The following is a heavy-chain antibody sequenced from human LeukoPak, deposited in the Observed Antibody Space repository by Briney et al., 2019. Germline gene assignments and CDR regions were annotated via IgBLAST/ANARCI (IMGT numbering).Heavy chain of an antibody. V-gene: IGHV1-2*02. J-gene: IGHJ5*02. CDR3: ARDMGGGDLMFWFDP. CDR1: GYTFTGYY. Sequence: GASVKVSCKASGYTFTGYYMHCVRQAPGQGLEWMGWINPNSGGTNYAQKFQGRVTMTRDTSISTAYMELSRLRSDDTAVYYCARDMGGGDLMFWFDPWGQGTLVTVSS. CDR2: INPNSGGT. D-gene: IGHD2-21*01.